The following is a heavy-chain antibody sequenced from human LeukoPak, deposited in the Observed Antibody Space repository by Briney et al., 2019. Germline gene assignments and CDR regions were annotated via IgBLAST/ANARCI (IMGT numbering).Heavy chain of an antibody. J-gene: IGHJ6*02. CDR1: GFTFSSYW. CDR2: IRKDGSEK. Sequence: GGSLRLSCAASGFTFSSYWMTWVRQAPGKGLEWVANIRKDGSEKYYADSVKGRFTISRDNAKNSLYLQMNSLRAEDTAVYFRAKWVTTPYHGIDVWGQGTTVTVSS. V-gene: IGHV3-7*05. D-gene: IGHD4-17*01. CDR3: AKWVTTPYHGIDV.